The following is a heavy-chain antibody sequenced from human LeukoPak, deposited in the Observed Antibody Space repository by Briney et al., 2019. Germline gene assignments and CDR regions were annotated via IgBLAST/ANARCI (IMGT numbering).Heavy chain of an antibody. J-gene: IGHJ4*02. CDR3: VIWGDYDVLTGYYVPDY. Sequence: QPGASLRLSRAASGFTFSNYAMSWVRQAPGKGLEWVSAITGSGTNRYYADSLKGRFTTSRDNSKNTVFLQMNSLRHEDTAIYYCVIWGDYDVLTGYYVPDYWGQGTLVTVAS. V-gene: IGHV3-23*01. D-gene: IGHD3-9*01. CDR1: GFTFSNYA. CDR2: ITGSGTNR.